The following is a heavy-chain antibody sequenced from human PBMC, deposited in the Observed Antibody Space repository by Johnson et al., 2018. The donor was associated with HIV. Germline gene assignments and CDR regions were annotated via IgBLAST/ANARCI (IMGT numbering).Heavy chain of an antibody. D-gene: IGHD6-19*01. CDR2: IGTAVDT. V-gene: IGHV3-13*01. Sequence: VQLVESGGGLVQPGGSLRLSCAASGFIFSNYDMHWVRQPTGKGLEWVSGIGTAVDTYYAVSVKGRFTISRGNAKNSLHLQMNSLRAGDTAVYYCARGQQDVGAGAVDIWGQGTMVTVSS. CDR1: GFIFSNYD. CDR3: ARGQQDVGAGAVDI. J-gene: IGHJ3*02.